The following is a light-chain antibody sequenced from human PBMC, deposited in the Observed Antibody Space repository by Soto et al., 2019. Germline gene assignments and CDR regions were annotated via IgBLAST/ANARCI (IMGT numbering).Light chain of an antibody. CDR3: QQYNSYSLT. CDR1: QSISTW. V-gene: IGKV1-5*01. Sequence: DIQMTQSPSTLSAAVGDRVTITCRASQSISTWLAWYQQKPGKAPNLLIYDASNLESGVPSRFSGSGSGTEFTLTISSLQPDDFANYYCQQYNSYSLTFGQGTQVEIK. J-gene: IGKJ1*01. CDR2: DAS.